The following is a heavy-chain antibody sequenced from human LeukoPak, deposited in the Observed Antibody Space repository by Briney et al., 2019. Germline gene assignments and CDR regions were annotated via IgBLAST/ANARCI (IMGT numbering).Heavy chain of an antibody. Sequence: ASVKVSCKASGYTFTSYGISWVRQATGQGLEWMGWMNPNSGNTGYAQKFQGRVTMTRNTSISTAYMELSSLRSEDTAVYYCARVLGFLVILTGYYNFYYYGMDVWGQGTTVTASS. D-gene: IGHD3-9*01. J-gene: IGHJ6*02. V-gene: IGHV1-8*02. CDR3: ARVLGFLVILTGYYNFYYYGMDV. CDR2: MNPNSGNT. CDR1: GYTFTSYG.